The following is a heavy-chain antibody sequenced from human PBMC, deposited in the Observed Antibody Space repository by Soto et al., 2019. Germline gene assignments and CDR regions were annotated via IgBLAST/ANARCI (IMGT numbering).Heavy chain of an antibody. Sequence: QVQLVQSGAEVKKPGSSVRVSCKASGDTFNFYSINWVRQAPGLGLEWMGRINPILSMSNYAQRFQGRVTMTADKSTRTAYMELSGLRSEDTAMYYCASSYGSGYRAFDSWGQGALVTVSS. J-gene: IGHJ4*02. CDR3: ASSYGSGYRAFDS. CDR1: GDTFNFYS. CDR2: INPILSMS. V-gene: IGHV1-69*02. D-gene: IGHD3-10*01.